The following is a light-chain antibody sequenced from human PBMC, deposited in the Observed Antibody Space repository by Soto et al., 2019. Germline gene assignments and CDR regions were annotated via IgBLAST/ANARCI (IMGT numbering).Light chain of an antibody. J-gene: IGKJ1*01. CDR2: QAS. CDR1: QSNSNW. V-gene: IGKV1-5*03. CDR3: QQYDSYPWT. Sequence: DIQMTQSPSTLSASVGDRVTITCRASQSNSNWLAWYQQKPRKAPKLLIYQASTLESGVPSRFSGSGSGTEVTLTISSLQPDDFATYYCQQYDSYPWTFGQGTNVEIK.